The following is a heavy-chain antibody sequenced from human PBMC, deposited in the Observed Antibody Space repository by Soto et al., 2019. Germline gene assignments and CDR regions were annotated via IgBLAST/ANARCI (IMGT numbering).Heavy chain of an antibody. V-gene: IGHV3-21*01. CDR2: ISSSSSYI. Sequence: GGSLRRSGAASGFTFSSYSMNWVRQAPGKGLEWVSSISSSSSYIYYADSVKGRFTISRDNAKNSLYLQMNSLRAEDTAVYYCARDFDSSGPYYFDYWGQGTLVTVSS. J-gene: IGHJ4*02. CDR1: GFTFSSYS. D-gene: IGHD6-25*01. CDR3: ARDFDSSGPYYFDY.